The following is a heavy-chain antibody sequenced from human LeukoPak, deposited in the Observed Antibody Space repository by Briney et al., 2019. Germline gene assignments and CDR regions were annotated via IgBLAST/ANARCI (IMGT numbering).Heavy chain of an antibody. CDR1: GGSISSYY. Sequence: PSETLSLTCTVSGGSISSYYWSWIRQSPGKGLEWIGYIYYSGSTNYNPSLKSRVTISVDTSKNQFSLKLSSVTAADTAVYYCARERYYDSSGYYDAFDIWGQGTMVTVSS. CDR3: ARERYYDSSGYYDAFDI. V-gene: IGHV4-59*01. J-gene: IGHJ3*02. D-gene: IGHD3-22*01. CDR2: IYYSGST.